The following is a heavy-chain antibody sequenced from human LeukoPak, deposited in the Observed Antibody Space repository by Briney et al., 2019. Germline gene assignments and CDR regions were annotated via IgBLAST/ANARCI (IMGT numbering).Heavy chain of an antibody. J-gene: IGHJ4*02. Sequence: SETLSLTCTVSGGSISSYYWSWIRQPPGKGLEWIGYIYYSGSTNYNPSLKSRVTISVDTSKNQFSLKLSSVTAADTAVYYCARTTLYGDYEVFDYRGQGTLVTVSS. CDR3: ARTTLYGDYEVFDY. CDR2: IYYSGST. V-gene: IGHV4-59*01. CDR1: GGSISSYY. D-gene: IGHD4-17*01.